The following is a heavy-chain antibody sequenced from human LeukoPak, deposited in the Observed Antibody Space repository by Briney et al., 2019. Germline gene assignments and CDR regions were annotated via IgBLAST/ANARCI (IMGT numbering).Heavy chain of an antibody. Sequence: PGGSLRLSCAASGFTFSSYAVHWVRQAPGKGLEWVAVISYDGRNTYYADSVKGRFTISRDNSKNTLFLQMNSLRYEDTAVYYCARGTLHGSGSQRPHDNWGQGTLVTVSS. CDR2: ISYDGRNT. CDR1: GFTFSSYA. J-gene: IGHJ4*02. V-gene: IGHV3-30*04. D-gene: IGHD3-10*01. CDR3: ARGTLHGSGSQRPHDN.